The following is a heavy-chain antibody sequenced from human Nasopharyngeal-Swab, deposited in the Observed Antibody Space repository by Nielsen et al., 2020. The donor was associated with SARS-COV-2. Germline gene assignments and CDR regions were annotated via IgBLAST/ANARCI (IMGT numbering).Heavy chain of an antibody. CDR1: GFTFSSYA. CDR2: ISHDGSKK. J-gene: IGHJ4*02. Sequence: GGSLRLSCAASGFTFSSYAMHWVRQAPGKGLEWVAVISHDGSKKYYGDSVEGRFIISRDNSKNTLYLQMNSLRAEDTAVYYCARDGSSWYEGYYCDNWAREPWSPSPQ. CDR3: ARDGSSWYEGYYCDN. V-gene: IGHV3-30*04. D-gene: IGHD6-13*01.